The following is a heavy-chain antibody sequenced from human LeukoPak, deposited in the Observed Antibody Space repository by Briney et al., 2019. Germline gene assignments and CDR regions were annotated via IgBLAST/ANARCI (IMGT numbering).Heavy chain of an antibody. CDR2: INHSGST. J-gene: IGHJ6*04. Sequence: SETLSLTCAVYGGSFSGYYWSWIRQPPGKGLEWIGEINHSGSTNYNPSLKSRVTISVDTSKNQFSLKLSSVTAADTAVYYCARFMPIVVVPAAANQGDVWGKGTTVTVSS. V-gene: IGHV4-34*01. CDR1: GGSFSGYY. D-gene: IGHD2-2*01. CDR3: ARFMPIVVVPAAANQGDV.